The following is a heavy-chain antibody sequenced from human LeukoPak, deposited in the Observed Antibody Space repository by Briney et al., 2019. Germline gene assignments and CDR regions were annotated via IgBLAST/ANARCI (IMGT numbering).Heavy chain of an antibody. V-gene: IGHV3-30*18. CDR2: ISYDGSTR. CDR3: AKGRDGSWFGYYFDY. CDR1: GFTFSSYG. J-gene: IGHJ4*02. Sequence: GRSLRLPCAASGFTFSSYGMHWVRQAPGKGLGWVAVISYDGSTRYYADSVKGRLAISRDNSWNTLYLQMNSLRAEDTAVYYCAKGRDGSWFGYYFDYWGQGTLVTVSS. D-gene: IGHD3-10*01.